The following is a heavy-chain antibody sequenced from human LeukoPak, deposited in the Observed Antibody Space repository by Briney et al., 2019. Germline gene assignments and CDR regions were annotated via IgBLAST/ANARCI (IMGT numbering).Heavy chain of an antibody. CDR3: ARGVAGYGPYDY. V-gene: IGHV4-59*01. CDR2: MYYSGST. CDR1: GDSISTYY. Sequence: SETLSLTCAVSGDSISTYYWSWIRQPPGKGLEWIGYMYYSGSTNYNPSLKSRVTISLDTPKNQFSLRLNSVTAADTAVYYCARGVAGYGPYDYWGQGTLVTVSS. D-gene: IGHD5-12*01. J-gene: IGHJ4*02.